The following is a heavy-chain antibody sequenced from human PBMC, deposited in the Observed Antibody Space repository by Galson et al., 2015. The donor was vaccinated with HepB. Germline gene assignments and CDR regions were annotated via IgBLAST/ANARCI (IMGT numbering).Heavy chain of an antibody. D-gene: IGHD6-19*01. CDR3: ARSGTGWAANWLDP. CDR1: GYTFTAYY. Sequence: SVKVSCKASGYTFTAYYMHWVRQAPGQGLEWVGWMNPQNGATTYAQKFQGRVTMTSDTSINTAYMDLISLRSDDTALYFCARSGTGWAANWLDPRGPGTLVTVSS. V-gene: IGHV1-2*02. J-gene: IGHJ5*02. CDR2: MNPQNGAT.